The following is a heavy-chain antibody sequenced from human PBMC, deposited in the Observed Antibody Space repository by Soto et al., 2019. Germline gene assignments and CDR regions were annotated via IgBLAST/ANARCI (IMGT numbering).Heavy chain of an antibody. J-gene: IGHJ5*02. V-gene: IGHV3-30*18. D-gene: IGHD1-26*01. CDR3: AKDLFSGGSYPNWFDP. CDR2: ISYDGSNK. Sequence: QVNLVESGGGVVQPGKSLRLSCEASGFSFRSYGLHWVRQAPGKGLEWVGLISYDGSNKFYADSVRGRFTISRDNSNNTLYLRMTSLRVEDTAVYYCAKDLFSGGSYPNWFDPWGHGTLVTVSS. CDR1: GFSFRSYG.